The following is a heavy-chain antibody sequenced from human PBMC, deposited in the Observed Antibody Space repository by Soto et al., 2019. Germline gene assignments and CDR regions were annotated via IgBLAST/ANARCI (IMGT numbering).Heavy chain of an antibody. CDR3: ARAPRPGTAMAT. CDR1: GGTFSSYA. V-gene: IGHV1-69*13. J-gene: IGHJ4*02. Sequence: GASVKVSCKASGGTFSSYAISWVRHAPGQGLEWMGGIIPIFGTANYAQKFQGRVTITADESTSTAYMELSSLRSEDTAVYYCARAPRPGTAMATWGQGTLVTVSS. CDR2: IIPIFGTA. D-gene: IGHD5-18*01.